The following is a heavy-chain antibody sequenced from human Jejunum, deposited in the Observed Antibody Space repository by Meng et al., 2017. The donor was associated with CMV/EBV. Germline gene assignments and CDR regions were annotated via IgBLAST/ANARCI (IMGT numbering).Heavy chain of an antibody. CDR1: GDSISSGDYS. Sequence: QAQLQGAGLSLVKPSQTLSLTCTVSGDSISSGDYSWNWIRQSPGKGLEWIGYIYYNGNAYYNPSLQSRVSISVDTSKNEFSLNLNSVTAADTALYFCARGGIFRGIDYWGQGTLVTVSS. D-gene: IGHD3-10*01. V-gene: IGHV4-30-4*08. J-gene: IGHJ4*02. CDR2: IYYNGNA. CDR3: ARGGIFRGIDY.